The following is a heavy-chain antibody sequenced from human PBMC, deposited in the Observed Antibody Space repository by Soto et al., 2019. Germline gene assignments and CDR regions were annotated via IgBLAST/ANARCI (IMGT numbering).Heavy chain of an antibody. V-gene: IGHV3-33*01. J-gene: IGHJ4*02. D-gene: IGHD6-19*01. CDR2: IWYDGSTK. CDR1: GFTFSTYG. CDR3: ARPKDPMYSSGPFDY. Sequence: GGSLRLSCAASGFTFSTYGMHWVRQAPGEGLEWVAVIWYDGSTKYYTDSVKGRFTISRDNSKNTLYLQVNSLRAEDTAIYYCARPKDPMYSSGPFDYWGQGTLVTVSS.